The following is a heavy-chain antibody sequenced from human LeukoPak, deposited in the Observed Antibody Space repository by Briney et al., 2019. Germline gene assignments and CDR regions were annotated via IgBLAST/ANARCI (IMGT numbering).Heavy chain of an antibody. J-gene: IGHJ6*03. V-gene: IGHV3-74*01. CDR2: INSDGSVT. CDR3: ASDYYYYYLGV. CDR1: GFTFSSHW. Sequence: GGSLRLSCAASGFTFSSHWMHWVRQVPGKGPVWVSRINSDGSVTSYAGSVKGRFTISRDNAKNTLFLQMNSLRAEDTAVYFCASDYYYYYLGVWGKGTTVTVSS.